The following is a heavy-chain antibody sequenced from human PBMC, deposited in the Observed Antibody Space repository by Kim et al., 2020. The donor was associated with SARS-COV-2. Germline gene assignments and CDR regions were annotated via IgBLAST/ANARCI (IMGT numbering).Heavy chain of an antibody. V-gene: IGHV1-8*01. D-gene: IGHD5-12*01. CDR3: ARGARYSGYDYAY. CDR2: MNPNSGNT. Sequence: ASVKVSCKASGYTFTSYDINWVRQATGQGLEWMGWMNPNSGNTGYAQKFQGRVTMTRNTSISTASMELSSLRSEDTAVYYCARGARYSGYDYAYWGQGTLVTVSS. CDR1: GYTFTSYD. J-gene: IGHJ4*02.